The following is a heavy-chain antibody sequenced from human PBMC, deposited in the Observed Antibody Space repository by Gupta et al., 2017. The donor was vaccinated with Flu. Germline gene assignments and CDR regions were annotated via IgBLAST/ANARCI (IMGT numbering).Heavy chain of an antibody. J-gene: IGHJ4*02. Sequence: QVQLVQPGPEVTKPGSSVKVSCKASGVTFRSYVFNWVRHAPGQGLEWMGGIIPDFGQTNYAKKFKGRVTITADESTSTAYLELSSLRSEDTAVYYCARKGGGHCSGGTCYSFDYWGQGTLVIVSS. CDR2: IIPDFGQT. V-gene: IGHV1-69*01. D-gene: IGHD2-15*01. CDR1: GVTFRSYV. CDR3: ARKGGGHCSGGTCYSFDY.